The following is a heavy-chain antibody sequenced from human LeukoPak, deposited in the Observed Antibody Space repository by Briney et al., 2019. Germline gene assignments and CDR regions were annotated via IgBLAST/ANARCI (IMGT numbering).Heavy chain of an antibody. Sequence: WASVKVSCKVSGYTLTELSMHWVRQAPGKGLEWMGSFDPEDGETIYAQKFLGRVTMTEDTSTDTAYMELSSLRSEDTAVYYCATVAAAGAYRFDYWGQGTLVTVSS. CDR1: GYTLTELS. D-gene: IGHD6-13*01. CDR2: FDPEDGET. J-gene: IGHJ4*02. V-gene: IGHV1-24*01. CDR3: ATVAAAGAYRFDY.